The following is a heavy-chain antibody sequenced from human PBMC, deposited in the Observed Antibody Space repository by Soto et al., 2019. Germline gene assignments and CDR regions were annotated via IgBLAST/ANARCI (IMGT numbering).Heavy chain of an antibody. CDR1: GYTFTSYA. Sequence: QVQLVQSGAEVKKPGASVKVSCKASGYTFTSYAMHWVRQAPGQRLEWMGWINAGNGNTKYSQKFQGRVTITRDTSGGTAYMELGSRRSEDTAVYYCARDNDCSGGSCSPGSYYYYYYGMDVWGQGTTVTVSS. CDR2: INAGNGNT. CDR3: ARDNDCSGGSCSPGSYYYYYYGMDV. V-gene: IGHV1-3*01. D-gene: IGHD2-15*01. J-gene: IGHJ6*02.